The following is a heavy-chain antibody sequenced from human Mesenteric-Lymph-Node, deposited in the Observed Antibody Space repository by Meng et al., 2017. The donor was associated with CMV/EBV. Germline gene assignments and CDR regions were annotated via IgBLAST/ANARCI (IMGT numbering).Heavy chain of an antibody. V-gene: IGHV3-30*02. CDR3: ARADSGSDYFDY. Sequence: SCAASGFTFGDYGMHWVRQAPGKGLEWVAFIRYDGSNEYYGDPVKGRFIISRDNSKNTVSLQMNSLRADDSAVFYCARADSGSDYFDYWGQGTLVTVSS. CDR2: IRYDGSNE. CDR1: GFTFGDYG. J-gene: IGHJ4*02. D-gene: IGHD6-19*01.